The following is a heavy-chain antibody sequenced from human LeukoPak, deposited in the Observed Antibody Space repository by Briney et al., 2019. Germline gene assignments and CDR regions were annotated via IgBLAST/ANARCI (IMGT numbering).Heavy chain of an antibody. CDR2: ISGSGGST. D-gene: IGHD3-10*01. J-gene: IGHJ4*02. V-gene: IGHV3-23*01. Sequence: GGSLRLSCAASGFTFSSYAMSWVRQTPGKGLEWVSAISGSGGSTYYADSVKGRFTISRDNSKNTLYLQMNSLRAEDTAVYYCARFHLVRGPFDYWGQGTLVTVSS. CDR3: ARFHLVRGPFDY. CDR1: GFTFSSYA.